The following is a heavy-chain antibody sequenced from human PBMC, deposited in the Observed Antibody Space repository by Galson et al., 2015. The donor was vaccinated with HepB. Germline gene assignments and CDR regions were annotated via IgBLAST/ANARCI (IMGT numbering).Heavy chain of an antibody. Sequence: SVKVSCKASGYTFIGYNIHWVRQAPGQGLEWVGRISPNSGATNSAQKFQGRVTLTRDTSFGTAYMELNRLTPDDTATYYCAVQYGDFVLLNYWGQGTLVSVSS. CDR3: AVQYGDFVLLNY. J-gene: IGHJ4*02. V-gene: IGHV1-2*06. CDR2: ISPNSGAT. CDR1: GYTFIGYN. D-gene: IGHD4-17*01.